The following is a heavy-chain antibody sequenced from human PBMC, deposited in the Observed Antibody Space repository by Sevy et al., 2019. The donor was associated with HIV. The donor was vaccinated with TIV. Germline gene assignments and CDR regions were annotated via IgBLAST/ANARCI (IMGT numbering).Heavy chain of an antibody. CDR3: AREAGSSSFDY. V-gene: IGHV3-53*01. CDR2: FYNGDST. D-gene: IGHD6-13*01. J-gene: IGHJ4*02. Sequence: GGSLRLSCAATGFTVTSNYMSWVRQGPGKGLEWVSGFYNGDSTQYADSVKGRFTISRDKSNNTLYLQMDSLRAEDTALYYCAREAGSSSFDYWGQGTLVTVSS. CDR1: GFTVTSNY.